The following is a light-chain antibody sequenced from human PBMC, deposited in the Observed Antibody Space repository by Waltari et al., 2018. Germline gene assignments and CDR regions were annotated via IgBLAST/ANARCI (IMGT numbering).Light chain of an antibody. J-gene: IGKJ1*01. V-gene: IGKV3-11*01. CDR2: SAS. Sequence: EIVLTQSPDTLSLSPGERATLSCRASQSVTNYLAWYQQKPRQAPQGLIYSASNRATGVPARFSGSGSGTDFTLTISSLEPEDFAVYYCQQRSNWPRTFGQGTKVEVK. CDR1: QSVTNY. CDR3: QQRSNWPRT.